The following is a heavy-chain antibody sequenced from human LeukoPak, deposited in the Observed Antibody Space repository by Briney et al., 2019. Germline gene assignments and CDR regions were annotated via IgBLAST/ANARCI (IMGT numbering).Heavy chain of an antibody. D-gene: IGHD1-26*01. Sequence: SETLSLTCTVSGGSISSSSYYWGWIRQPPGKGLEWIGSIYYSGSTYYNPSLKSRVTISVDTSKNQLSLKLSSVTAADTAVYYCARQWRIVGATSRRYYYYGMDVWGQGTTVTVSS. CDR2: IYYSGST. V-gene: IGHV4-39*01. J-gene: IGHJ6*02. CDR3: ARQWRIVGATSRRYYYYGMDV. CDR1: GGSISSSSYY.